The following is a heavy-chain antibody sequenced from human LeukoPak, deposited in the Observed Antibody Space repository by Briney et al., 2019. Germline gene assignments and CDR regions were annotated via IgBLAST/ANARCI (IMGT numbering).Heavy chain of an antibody. CDR2: IYSSGST. CDR3: ASTTTTYYSYFYYYMGV. J-gene: IGHJ6*03. D-gene: IGHD4-17*01. CDR1: GGSISSYY. Sequence: MTSETLSLTCTVSGGSISSYYWSWIRQPPGKGLEWIGYIYSSGSTYYNPSLNSRVTISVDTSKNQFSLKLTSVTAADTAVYYCASTTTTYYSYFYYYMGVWGKGTTVTVSS. V-gene: IGHV4-4*09.